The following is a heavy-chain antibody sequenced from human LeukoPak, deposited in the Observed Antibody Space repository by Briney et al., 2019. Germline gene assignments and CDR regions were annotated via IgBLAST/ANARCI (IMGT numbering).Heavy chain of an antibody. V-gene: IGHV3-66*01. D-gene: IGHD6-19*01. Sequence: GGSLRLSCAASGFTVSSKYISWVRQAPGKGLEWVSVIYDGGSADYADSVKGRFTISRNNSKNTLDLQMNSLRAEDTAVYFCARPTSGQSFDIWGQGTMVTVSS. CDR1: GFTVSSKY. J-gene: IGHJ3*02. CDR2: IYDGGSA. CDR3: ARPTSGQSFDI.